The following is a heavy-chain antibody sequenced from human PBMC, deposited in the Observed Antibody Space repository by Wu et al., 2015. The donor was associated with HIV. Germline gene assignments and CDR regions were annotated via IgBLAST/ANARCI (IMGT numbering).Heavy chain of an antibody. Sequence: QVQLVQSGPEVKKPGASVKVSCKTSGYSFTIYVIIWVRQAPGQGLEWMGWISPYNGNTNYAREFQGRVTMTTDTSTSTAYMELRSLRSDDTAVYFCAREDPRGYYFDFWGQGTLVTVSS. V-gene: IGHV1-18*01. CDR2: ISPYNGNT. J-gene: IGHJ4*02. CDR1: GYSFTIYV. CDR3: AREDPRGYYFDF. D-gene: IGHD5-12*01.